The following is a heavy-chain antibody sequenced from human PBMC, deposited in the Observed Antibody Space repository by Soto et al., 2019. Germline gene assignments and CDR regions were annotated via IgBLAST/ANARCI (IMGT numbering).Heavy chain of an antibody. CDR1: GGTFSSYA. J-gene: IGHJ4*02. CDR2: IIPIFGTA. CDR3: ARVEAVAGDY. V-gene: IGHV1-69*13. Sequence: ATSVKVSCTASGGTFSSYAISWVRQAPGQGLEWMGGIIPIFGTANYAQKFQGRVTITADESTSTAYMELSSLRSEDTAVYYCARVEAVAGDYWGQGTLVTVSS. D-gene: IGHD6-19*01.